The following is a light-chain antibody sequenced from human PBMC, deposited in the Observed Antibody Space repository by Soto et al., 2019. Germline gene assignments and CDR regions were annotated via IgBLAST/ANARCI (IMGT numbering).Light chain of an antibody. Sequence: VLTQPPSVSGAPGQRVTVSCTGSSSNIGAGYDVHWYQQLPGTAPKLLIYGNSNRPSGVPDRFSGSKSGTSASLAITGLQAEDEADYYCQSYDSSLSAYVFGTGTKVTVL. CDR3: QSYDSSLSAYV. CDR2: GNS. J-gene: IGLJ1*01. CDR1: SSNIGAGYD. V-gene: IGLV1-40*01.